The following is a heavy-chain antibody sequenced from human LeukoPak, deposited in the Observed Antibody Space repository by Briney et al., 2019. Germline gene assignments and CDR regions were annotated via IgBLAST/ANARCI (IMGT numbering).Heavy chain of an antibody. J-gene: IGHJ4*02. Sequence: GGSLRLSCAASGFTFSSYAMSWVRQAPGKGLQWVSGISSNSAGIGYADSVKGRFTISRDNAKNSLFLQMNSLRAEDTALYYCAKATHYYDSSGLDSWGQGTLVTVSS. CDR2: ISSNSAGI. CDR3: AKATHYYDSSGLDS. V-gene: IGHV3-9*01. D-gene: IGHD3-22*01. CDR1: GFTFSSYA.